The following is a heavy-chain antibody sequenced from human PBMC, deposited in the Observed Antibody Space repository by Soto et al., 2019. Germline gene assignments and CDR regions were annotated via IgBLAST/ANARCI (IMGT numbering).Heavy chain of an antibody. V-gene: IGHV3-15*07. Sequence: EVQLVESGGGLVKPGGSLRLSCAASGFTFSNAWMNWVRQAPGKGLEWVGRIKSKTDGGTTDYAAPVKGRFTISRDDSKNTLYLQMNSLKTEDTAVYYCTVRILWWWGKKDAPQHRDDYWGQGTLVTVSS. CDR2: IKSKTDGGTT. CDR1: GFTFSNAW. CDR3: TVRILWWWGKKDAPQHRDDY. J-gene: IGHJ4*02. D-gene: IGHD2-21*01.